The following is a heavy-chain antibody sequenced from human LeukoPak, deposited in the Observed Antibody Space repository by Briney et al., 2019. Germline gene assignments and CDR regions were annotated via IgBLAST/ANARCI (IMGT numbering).Heavy chain of an antibody. J-gene: IGHJ6*03. V-gene: IGHV4-59*01. CDR3: ARVRGAQLVRRYYYMDV. D-gene: IGHD6-6*01. Sequence: SETLSLTCTVSGGSISSYYWSWIRQPPGKGLEWIGYIYYSGSTNYNPSLKSRVTISVDTSKNQFSLKLSSVTAADTAVYYCARVRGAQLVRRYYYMDVWGKGTTVTVSS. CDR2: IYYSGST. CDR1: GGSISSYY.